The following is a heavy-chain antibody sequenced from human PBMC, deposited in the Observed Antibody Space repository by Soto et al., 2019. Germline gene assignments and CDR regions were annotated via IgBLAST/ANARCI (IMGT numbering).Heavy chain of an antibody. Sequence: QVQLQESGPGLVKPSETLSLTCTVSGGSVSSGSYYWSWIRQPPGKGLEWIGYIYYSGSTNYNPSLRSRVAISVDTSKNQFSLKLSSVTAADTAVYYCARDWVYAKRCFDYWGQGSLVTVSS. J-gene: IGHJ4*02. CDR2: IYYSGST. CDR3: ARDWVYAKRCFDY. V-gene: IGHV4-61*01. D-gene: IGHD2-8*01. CDR1: GGSVSSGSYY.